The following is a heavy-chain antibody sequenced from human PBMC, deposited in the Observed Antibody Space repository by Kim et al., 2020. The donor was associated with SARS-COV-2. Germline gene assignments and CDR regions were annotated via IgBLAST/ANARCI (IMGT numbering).Heavy chain of an antibody. J-gene: IGHJ3*02. CDR2: IYYSGST. CDR1: GGSISSYY. D-gene: IGHD6-6*01. V-gene: IGHV4-59*13. CDR3: ARDLGATRPVAAFDI. Sequence: SETLSLTCTVSGGSISSYYWSWIRQPPGKGLEWIGYIYYSGSTNYNPSLKSRVTISVDTSKNQFSLKLSSVTAADTAVYYCARDLGATRPVAAFDIWGQGTMVTVSS.